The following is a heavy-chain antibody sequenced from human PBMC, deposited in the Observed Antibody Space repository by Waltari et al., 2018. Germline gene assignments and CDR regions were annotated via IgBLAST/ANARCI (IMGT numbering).Heavy chain of an antibody. V-gene: IGHV4-38-2*01. CDR1: GFTFDDYA. CDR3: ARPSSSWYSDY. D-gene: IGHD6-13*01. Sequence: VQLVESGGVVVQPGGSLRLSCAASGFTFDDYAMHWVRQAPGKGLEWIGSIYYSGSTYYNPSLKSRVTISVDTSKNQFSLKLSSVTAADTAVYYCARPSSSWYSDYWGQGTLVTVSS. J-gene: IGHJ4*02. CDR2: IYYSGST.